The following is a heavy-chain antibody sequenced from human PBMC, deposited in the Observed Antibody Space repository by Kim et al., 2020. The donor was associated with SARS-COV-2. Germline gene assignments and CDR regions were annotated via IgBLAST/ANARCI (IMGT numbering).Heavy chain of an antibody. CDR2: MNPNSGNT. CDR1: GYTFTSYD. J-gene: IGHJ3*01. Sequence: SVKVSCKSSGYTFTSYDINWVRQANGQGLDWMGWMNPNSGNTGYAQKFHGRVTMTRNTPISTAYMEPSSLRSEDTAVYYCATPTLRFTIVVVVNTSYAF. CDR3: ATPTLRFTIVVVVNTSYAF. V-gene: IGHV1-8*01. D-gene: IGHD3-3*01.